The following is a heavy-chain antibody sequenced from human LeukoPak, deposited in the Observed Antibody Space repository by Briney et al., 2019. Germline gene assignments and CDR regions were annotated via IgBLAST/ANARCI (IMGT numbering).Heavy chain of an antibody. CDR2: IYYSGST. V-gene: IGHV4-59*08. D-gene: IGHD1-26*01. CDR3: ARLPYGYYYYGMDV. J-gene: IGHJ6*02. Sequence: SETLSLTCTVSGGSISSYYGSWIRQPPGKGLEWIGYIYYSGSTNYNPSLKSRVTISVDTSKNQFSLKLSSVTAADTAVYYCARLPYGYYYYGMDVWGQGTTVTVSS. CDR1: GGSISSYY.